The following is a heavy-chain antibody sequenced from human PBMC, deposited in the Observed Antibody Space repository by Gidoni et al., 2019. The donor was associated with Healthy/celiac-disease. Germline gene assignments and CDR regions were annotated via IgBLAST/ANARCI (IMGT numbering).Heavy chain of an antibody. Sequence: QVQLQESGPGLVKPSETLSLTCTVSGGSIISYYWSWIRQPPGKGLEWIGYIYYSGSTNYNPSLKSRVTISVDTSKNQFSLKLSSVTAADTAVYYCARRLETTVTFPLDAFDIWGQGTMVTVSS. CDR3: ARRLETTVTFPLDAFDI. CDR1: GGSIISYY. J-gene: IGHJ3*02. V-gene: IGHV4-59*08. CDR2: IYYSGST. D-gene: IGHD4-17*01.